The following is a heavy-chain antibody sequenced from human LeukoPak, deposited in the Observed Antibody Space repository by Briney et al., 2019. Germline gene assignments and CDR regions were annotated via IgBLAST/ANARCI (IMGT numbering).Heavy chain of an antibody. CDR2: ISSSSSYI. D-gene: IGHD3-9*01. Sequence: GESLKISCAASGFTFSSYSMNWVRQAPGKGLEWVSSISSSSSYIYYADSVKGRFTISRDNAKNSLYLQMNSLRAEDTAVYYCARPYYDILTGTAEYFDLWGRGTLVTVSS. CDR1: GFTFSSYS. CDR3: ARPYYDILTGTAEYFDL. J-gene: IGHJ2*01. V-gene: IGHV3-21*01.